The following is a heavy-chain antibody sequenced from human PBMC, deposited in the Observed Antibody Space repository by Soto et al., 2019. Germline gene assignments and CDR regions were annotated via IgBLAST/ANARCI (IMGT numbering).Heavy chain of an antibody. Sequence: PGGSLRLSCAASGFTFSSYGMHWVRQAPGKGLEWVAVIWYDGSNKYYADSVKGRFTISRDNSKNTLYLQMNSLRAEDTAVYYCARVNERGGCSSTSCYYGMDVWGQGTTVTVSS. CDR2: IWYDGSNK. J-gene: IGHJ6*02. D-gene: IGHD2-2*01. CDR1: GFTFSSYG. CDR3: ARVNERGGCSSTSCYYGMDV. V-gene: IGHV3-33*01.